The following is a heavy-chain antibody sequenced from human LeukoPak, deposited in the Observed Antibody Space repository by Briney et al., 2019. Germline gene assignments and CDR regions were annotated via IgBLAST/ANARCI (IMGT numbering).Heavy chain of an antibody. CDR1: GGSISSSSYY. Sequence: SETLSLTCTVSGGSISSSSYYWGWIRQPPGKGLEWIGSIYYSGSTYYNPSLKSRVTISVDTSKNQFSLKLSSVTAADTAVYYCARHHGSWDHRVFYKWFDPWGQGTLVTVSS. J-gene: IGHJ5*02. D-gene: IGHD6-13*01. CDR3: ARHHGSWDHRVFYKWFDP. CDR2: IYYSGST. V-gene: IGHV4-39*01.